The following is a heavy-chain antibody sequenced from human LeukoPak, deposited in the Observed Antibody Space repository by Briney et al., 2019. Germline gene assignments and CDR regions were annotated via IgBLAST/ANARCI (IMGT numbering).Heavy chain of an antibody. CDR1: GFTFSSYG. CDR2: ISYDGSNK. CDR3: AKEKSSGSYWGDAFGI. J-gene: IGHJ3*02. Sequence: GGSLRLSCAASGFTFSSYGMHWVRQAPGEGLEWVAVISYDGSNKYYADSVKGRFTISRDNSKNTLYLQMNSLRAEDTAVYYCAKEKSSGSYWGDAFGIWGQGTMVTVSS. D-gene: IGHD1-26*01. V-gene: IGHV3-30*18.